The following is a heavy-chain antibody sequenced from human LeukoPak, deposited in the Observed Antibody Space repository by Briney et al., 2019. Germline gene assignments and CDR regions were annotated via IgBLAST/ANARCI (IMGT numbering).Heavy chain of an antibody. V-gene: IGHV3-53*05. CDR3: ARESIVGATVDAFDI. Sequence: PGGSLRLSCTVSGFTVSGNSMSWVRQAPGKGLEWVSFIYSGGNTHYSDSVKGRFTISRDNSKNTLYLQMNSLRAEDTAVYYCARESIVGATVDAFDIWGQGTMVTVPS. CDR2: IYSGGNT. D-gene: IGHD1-26*01. J-gene: IGHJ3*02. CDR1: GFTVSGNS.